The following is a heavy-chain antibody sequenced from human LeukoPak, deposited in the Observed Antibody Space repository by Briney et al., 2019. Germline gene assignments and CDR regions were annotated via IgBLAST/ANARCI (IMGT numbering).Heavy chain of an antibody. CDR2: INHSGST. CDR1: GGSFSGYY. D-gene: IGHD5-24*01. CDR3: ATLEMATIGGGFDY. J-gene: IGHJ4*02. V-gene: IGHV4-34*01. Sequence: SETLSLTCAVYGGSFSGYYWSWIRQPPGKGLEWIGEINHSGSTNYNPSLKSRVTISVDTSKNQSSLKLSSVTAADTAVYYCATLEMATIGGGFDYWGQGTLVTVSS.